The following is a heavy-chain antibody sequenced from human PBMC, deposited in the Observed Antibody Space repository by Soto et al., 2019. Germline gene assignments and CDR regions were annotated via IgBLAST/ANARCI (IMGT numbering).Heavy chain of an antibody. Sequence: GGSLRLSCAASGFTFSSYSMNWVRQAPGKGLEWVSSISSSSSYIYYADSVKGRFTISRDNAKNSLYLQMNSLRAEDTAVYYCARVGYSYGYFDYWGQGTLVTVSS. V-gene: IGHV3-21*01. D-gene: IGHD5-18*01. CDR2: ISSSSSYI. CDR3: ARVGYSYGYFDY. CDR1: GFTFSSYS. J-gene: IGHJ4*02.